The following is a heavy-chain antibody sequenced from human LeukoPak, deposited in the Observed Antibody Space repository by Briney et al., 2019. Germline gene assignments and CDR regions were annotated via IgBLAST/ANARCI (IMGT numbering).Heavy chain of an antibody. J-gene: IGHJ4*02. Sequence: SETLSLICTVSGAFISSSIYYCGWIRQAPGKGLEWIGNMDYSGTTYYSPYLNSRVIISVDTSKNKFSLELKSVTAADTAVYYCARMVHNFDDVCGRYRSAGLHYPGQRALVTVSS. D-gene: IGHD3-16*02. CDR3: ARMVHNFDDVCGRYRSAGLHY. CDR1: GAFISSSIYY. CDR2: MDYSGTT. V-gene: IGHV4-39*01.